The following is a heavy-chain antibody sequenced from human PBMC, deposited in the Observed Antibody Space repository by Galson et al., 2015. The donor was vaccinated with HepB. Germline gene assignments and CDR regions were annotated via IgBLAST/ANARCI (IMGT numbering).Heavy chain of an antibody. J-gene: IGHJ4*02. V-gene: IGHV3-7*03. CDR2: IKEDGSVK. CDR1: GFTFSSYW. CDR3: AREPRAGAYYFDY. Sequence: SLRLSCAASGFTFSSYWMTWVRQAPGKGLEWVANIKEDGSVKYHVDSVQGRFTISRDNAKNSLYLQMNRLRAEDTAVYYCAREPRAGAYYFDYWGQGTLVTVSS. D-gene: IGHD2-21*01.